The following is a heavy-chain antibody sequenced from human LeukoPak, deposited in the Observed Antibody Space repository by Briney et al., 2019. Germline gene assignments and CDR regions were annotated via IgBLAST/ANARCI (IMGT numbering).Heavy chain of an antibody. Sequence: GGSLRLSCAASGFTFSSYSMNWVRQAPGKGLEWVSSISSSSSYIYYADSVKGRFTISRDNAKNSLYLQMNSLRAEDTAVCYCARDVPAYCGGDCYGSNDYWGQGTLVTVSS. CDR2: ISSSSSYI. CDR3: ARDVPAYCGGDCYGSNDY. V-gene: IGHV3-21*01. CDR1: GFTFSSYS. D-gene: IGHD2-21*02. J-gene: IGHJ4*02.